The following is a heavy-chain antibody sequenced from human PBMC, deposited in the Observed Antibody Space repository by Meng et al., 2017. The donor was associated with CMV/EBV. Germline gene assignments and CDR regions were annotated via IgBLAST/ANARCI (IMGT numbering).Heavy chain of an antibody. CDR3: ARGGGSSGYLDAFDI. J-gene: IGHJ3*02. CDR2: IYYSGST. CDR1: GGSISSGDYY. D-gene: IGHD3-22*01. Sequence: SETLSPTCTVAGGSISSGDYYWSWIRQPPGKGLEWIGYIYYSGSTYYNPSLKSRVTISVDTSKNQFSLKPSSVTAADTAVYYCARGGGSSGYLDAFDIWGQGTMVTVSS. V-gene: IGHV4-30-4*08.